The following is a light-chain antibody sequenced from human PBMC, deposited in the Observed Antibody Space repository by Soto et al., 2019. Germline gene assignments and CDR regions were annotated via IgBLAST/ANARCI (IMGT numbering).Light chain of an antibody. J-gene: IGLJ2*01. Sequence: QLVLTQPPSVSGAPGQRVSIPCTGSSSNIGSYYDVHWYQQLPGTVPKLLIYGDNNRPSGVPDRFSGSKSGTSASLAITGLQAEDEADYYCQSYDSSLSHVVFGGGTRLTVL. CDR2: GDN. CDR1: SSNIGSYYD. V-gene: IGLV1-40*01. CDR3: QSYDSSLSHVV.